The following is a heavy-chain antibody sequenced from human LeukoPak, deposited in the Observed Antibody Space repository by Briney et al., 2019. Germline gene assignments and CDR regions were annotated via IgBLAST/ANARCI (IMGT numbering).Heavy chain of an antibody. CDR2: IYYSGST. CDR3: ARQGWNPVLYDSSGYYFDY. CDR1: GGSISSSSYY. V-gene: IGHV4-39*01. Sequence: SETLSLTCTVSGGSISSSSYYWGWIRQPPGKELEWIGSIYYSGSTYYNPSLKSRVTISVDTSKNQFSLKLSSVTAADTAVYYSARQGWNPVLYDSSGYYFDYWGQGTLVTVSS. D-gene: IGHD3-22*01. J-gene: IGHJ4*02.